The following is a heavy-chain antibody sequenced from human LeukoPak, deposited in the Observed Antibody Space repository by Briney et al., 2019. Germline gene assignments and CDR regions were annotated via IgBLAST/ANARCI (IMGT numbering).Heavy chain of an antibody. V-gene: IGHV1-18*01. CDR1: GYTFTSYD. D-gene: IGHD3-10*01. J-gene: IGHJ4*02. Sequence: ASVKVSCKASGYTFTSYDINWVRQATGQGLEWMGWISAYNGNTNYAQKLQGRVTMTTDTSTSTAYMELRSLRSDDTAVYYCARDQAYYGSGSYYLFDYWGQGTLVTVSS. CDR3: ARDQAYYGSGSYYLFDY. CDR2: ISAYNGNT.